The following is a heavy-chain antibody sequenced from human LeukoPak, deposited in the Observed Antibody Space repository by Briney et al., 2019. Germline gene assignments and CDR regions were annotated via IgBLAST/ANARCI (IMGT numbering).Heavy chain of an antibody. CDR2: INPNSGGT. CDR3: ARVGYSSSDY. D-gene: IGHD6-6*01. V-gene: IGHV1-2*02. CDR1: GYTFTSYG. J-gene: IGHJ4*02. Sequence: ASVKVSCKASGYTFTSYGISWVRQAPGQGLEWMGWINPNSGGTNCRVTMTRDTSISTAYMELSRLRSDDTAVYYCARVGYSSSDYWGQGTLVTVSS.